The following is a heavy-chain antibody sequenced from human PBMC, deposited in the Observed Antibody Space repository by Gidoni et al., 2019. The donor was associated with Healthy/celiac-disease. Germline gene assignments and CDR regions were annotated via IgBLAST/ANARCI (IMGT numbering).Heavy chain of an antibody. CDR3: TRDTETPFYYDSSGYYLGAFDI. CDR1: TFGDYA. V-gene: IGHV3-49*03. Sequence: TFGDYAMSWFRQAPGKGLEWVGFIRSKAYGGTTEYAASVKGRFTISRDDSKSIAYLQMNSLKTEDTAVYYCTRDTETPFYYDSSGYYLGAFDIWGQGTMVTVSS. J-gene: IGHJ3*02. CDR2: IRSKAYGGTT. D-gene: IGHD3-22*01.